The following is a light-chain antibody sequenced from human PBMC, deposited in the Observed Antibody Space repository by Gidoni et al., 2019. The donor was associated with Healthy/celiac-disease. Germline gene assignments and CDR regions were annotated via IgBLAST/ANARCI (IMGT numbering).Light chain of an antibody. CDR3: AAWDDSLSGYV. CDR2: RNN. J-gene: IGLJ1*01. V-gene: IGLV1-47*01. Sequence: QSVLTQPPSASGPTGQRVTISCSGSSSNIGSNYVYWYQQLPGTAPKLLIYRNNQRPSGVPDRFSGSKSGTSASLAISGLRSEDEADYYCAAWDDSLSGYVFGTGTKVTVL. CDR1: SSNIGSNY.